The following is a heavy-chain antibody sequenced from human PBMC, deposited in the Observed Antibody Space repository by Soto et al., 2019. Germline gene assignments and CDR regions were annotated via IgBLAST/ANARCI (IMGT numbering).Heavy chain of an antibody. V-gene: IGHV4-30-4*08. Sequence: QVHLQESGPGLLKPSQTLSLACNVSGESITSIDYYWARVRQPPGKGLEWIGFVSYTGSTFYNSALRSRVTISRHTSQNQFFLYVKSVTVADTAMYFCTRGDYWGQGVLVTVSS. J-gene: IGHJ4*02. CDR2: VSYTGST. CDR3: TRGDY. CDR1: GESITSIDYY.